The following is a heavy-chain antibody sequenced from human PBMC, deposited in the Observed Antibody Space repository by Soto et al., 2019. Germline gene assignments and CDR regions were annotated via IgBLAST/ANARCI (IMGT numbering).Heavy chain of an antibody. V-gene: IGHV4-34*01. CDR1: GGSFSGYY. J-gene: IGHJ4*02. CDR2: INHSGST. Sequence: QVQLQQWGAGLLKPSETLSLTCAVYGGSFSGYYWTWIRQPPGEGLEWIGEINHSGSTNYKPSLRSRVTISVDTSKKQLSLKVSSVTAADTAVYYCARGRTLITGTSLDYWGQGTLVTVSS. D-gene: IGHD1-20*01. CDR3: ARGRTLITGTSLDY.